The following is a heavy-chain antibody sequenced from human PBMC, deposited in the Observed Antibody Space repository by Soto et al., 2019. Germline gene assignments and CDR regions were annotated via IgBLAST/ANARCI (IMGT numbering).Heavy chain of an antibody. CDR1: WFNFSASG. CDR2: IRSKTNNYAT. V-gene: IGHV3-73*01. J-gene: IGHJ4*02. D-gene: IGHD2-2*02. Sequence: EGSLRLSCAASWFNFSASGMHWVRQASGKGLEWVGRIRSKTNNYATVYAASMKGRFTISRDDSRNTAFLQMDSLKTEDTAVYYCSHYTDLSGAFWGQGTLVTVSS. CDR3: SHYTDLSGAF.